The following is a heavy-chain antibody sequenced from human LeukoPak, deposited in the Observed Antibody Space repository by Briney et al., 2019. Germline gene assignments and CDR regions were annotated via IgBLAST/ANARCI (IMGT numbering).Heavy chain of an antibody. Sequence: GGSLLLSCVASGILFMSYWMAWVRRAPGKGREGVANIKYDGAHKFYADSVKGRFTISRDKAKNSLFLEMNCLPADDPAVSLCACPRDSSCNDWGQGTLVTVSS. CDR1: GILFMSYW. CDR3: ACPRDSSCND. CDR2: IKYDGAHK. J-gene: IGHJ4*02. V-gene: IGHV3-7*01. D-gene: IGHD3-22*01.